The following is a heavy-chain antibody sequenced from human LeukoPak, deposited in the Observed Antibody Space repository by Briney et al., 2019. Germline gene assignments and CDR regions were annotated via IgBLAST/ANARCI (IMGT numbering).Heavy chain of an antibody. Sequence: PGGSMRLSCAAPGFTLSSYGMHWLRQAPGKGLEWVAVISHDGGNKYYADSVKGRFTISRDNSKNTLSLQMNSLRAEDTALYYCAKALNAYYYDSSGSNLPLDCWGQGTLVTVSS. CDR2: ISHDGGNK. D-gene: IGHD3-22*01. CDR1: GFTLSSYG. CDR3: AKALNAYYYDSSGSNLPLDC. J-gene: IGHJ4*02. V-gene: IGHV3-30*18.